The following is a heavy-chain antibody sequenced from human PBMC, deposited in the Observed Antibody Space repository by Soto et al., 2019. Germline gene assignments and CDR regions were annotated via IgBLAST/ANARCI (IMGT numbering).Heavy chain of an antibody. J-gene: IGHJ6*02. CDR3: ARYCGGDCYGGVYYYYGMDV. V-gene: IGHV1-8*01. CDR1: GYTFTRYD. CDR2: MNPNSGNT. Sequence: ASVKVSCKASGYTFTRYDINWVRQATGQGLEWMGWMNPNSGNTGYAQKFQGRVTMTRNTSISTAYMELSSLRSEDTAVYYCARYCGGDCYGGVYYYYGMDVWGQGTTVTVSS. D-gene: IGHD2-21*02.